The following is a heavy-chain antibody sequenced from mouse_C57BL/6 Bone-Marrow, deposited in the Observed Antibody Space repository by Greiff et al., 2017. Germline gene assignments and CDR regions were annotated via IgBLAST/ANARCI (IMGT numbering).Heavy chain of an antibody. D-gene: IGHD3-2*02. Sequence: QVQLQQSGAELVRPGTSVKVSCKASGYAFTNYLIEWVKQRPGQGLEWIGVINPGSGGTNYNEKFKGKATLTADTSSSTAYMQLSSLSSEDSAVYFCAREAGYWFAYRGQGTLVTVAA. V-gene: IGHV1-54*01. CDR3: AREAGYWFAY. CDR2: INPGSGGT. CDR1: GYAFTNYL. J-gene: IGHJ3*01.